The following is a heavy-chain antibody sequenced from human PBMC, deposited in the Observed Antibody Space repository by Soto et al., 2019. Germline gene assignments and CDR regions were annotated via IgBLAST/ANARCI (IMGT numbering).Heavy chain of an antibody. CDR3: AAHISITMVRGVIIHQNVNNYYYYYGMDV. Sequence: PGGSLRLSCTASGFTFSDSWMTWVRQAPGKGLEWVARIKPDESEKKYADSVKGRFSISRDNAKNSMYLQMDSLRGEDTAVYYCAAHISITMVRGVIIHQNVNNYYYYYGMDVWGQGPTVTVSS. CDR2: IKPDESEK. J-gene: IGHJ6*02. CDR1: GFTFSDSW. V-gene: IGHV3-7*03. D-gene: IGHD3-10*01.